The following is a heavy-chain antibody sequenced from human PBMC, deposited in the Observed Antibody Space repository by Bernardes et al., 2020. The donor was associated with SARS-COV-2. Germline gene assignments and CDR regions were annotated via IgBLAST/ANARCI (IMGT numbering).Heavy chain of an antibody. D-gene: IGHD6-19*01. CDR2: IDDRGST. J-gene: IGHJ4*02. V-gene: IGHV4-59*01. CDR1: GGSIRDYY. Sequence: SQSLSLTRTVSGGSIRDYYWTWIRQSPGQELEWIGYIDDRGSTNYNPSLKSRVTLLVDTSNNQFSLRLSSVTAADTAVYYCAREQWLAHYFDYWGQGTLVIVS. CDR3: AREQWLAHYFDY.